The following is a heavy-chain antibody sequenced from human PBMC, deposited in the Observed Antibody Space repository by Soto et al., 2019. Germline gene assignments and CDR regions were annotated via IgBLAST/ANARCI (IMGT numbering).Heavy chain of an antibody. D-gene: IGHD3-22*01. CDR2: ISSSAIYI. Sequence: PGGSLRLSCAASGFNFITYSMSWVRQAPGKGLEWVASISSSAIYIDYADSVKGRFTISRDNAKNSLFLQMNSLRAEDTATYYYVRDVLDYYDTERLSFDSWGQGTLVTVSS. V-gene: IGHV3-21*06. CDR3: VRDVLDYYDTERLSFDS. J-gene: IGHJ4*02. CDR1: GFNFITYS.